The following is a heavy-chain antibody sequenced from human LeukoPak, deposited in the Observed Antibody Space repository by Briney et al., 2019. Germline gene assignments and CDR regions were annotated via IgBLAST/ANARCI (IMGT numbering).Heavy chain of an antibody. D-gene: IGHD3-3*01. Sequence: SVKVSCKASGYTFTGHFMHGVRHAPGEGLQWMGWITTNSGGTNYAQTFQGRVTMPRDTSINTAYMELSRLRSHASAVYYCAVWNGFSDFRRCPCDDWGQGALVTVS. V-gene: IGHV1-2*02. J-gene: IGHJ4*02. CDR2: ITTNSGGT. CDR1: GYTFTGHF. CDR3: AVWNGFSDFRRCPCDD.